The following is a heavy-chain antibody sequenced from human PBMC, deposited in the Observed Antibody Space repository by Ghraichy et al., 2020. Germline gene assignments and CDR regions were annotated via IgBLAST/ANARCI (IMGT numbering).Heavy chain of an antibody. D-gene: IGHD5-24*01. CDR3: AKSAGYRDNGPRGGFDY. CDR1: GDSVSGSF. Sequence: SETLSLTCTVSGDSVSGSFWSWVRQPPGKRPEWIAYIYDSEYTSYNPSLKSRVTISVDTSKNQFSLNLNSVTAADTAVYYCAKSAGYRDNGPRGGFDYWGQGTLVTVSS. CDR2: IYDSEYT. V-gene: IGHV4-59*02. J-gene: IGHJ4*02.